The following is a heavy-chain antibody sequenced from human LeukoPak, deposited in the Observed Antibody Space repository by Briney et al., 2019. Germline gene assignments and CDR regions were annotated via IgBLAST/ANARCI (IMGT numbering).Heavy chain of an antibody. Sequence: PGGSLRLSCAASGFTFDDYGMSWARQAPGKGLEWVSGINWNGGSTGYADSVKGRFTISRDNAKNSLYLQMNSLRAEDTALYYCARVRPKKGIMGATHTDYWGQGTLVTVSS. CDR1: GFTFDDYG. CDR2: INWNGGST. CDR3: ARVRPKKGIMGATHTDY. J-gene: IGHJ4*02. D-gene: IGHD1-26*01. V-gene: IGHV3-20*04.